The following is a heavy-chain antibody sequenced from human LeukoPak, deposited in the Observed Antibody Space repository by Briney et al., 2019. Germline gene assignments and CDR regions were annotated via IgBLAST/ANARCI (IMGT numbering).Heavy chain of an antibody. CDR2: IHPGDSKT. J-gene: IGHJ4*02. CDR3: ARHLSYYDNSGYYYSDY. CDR1: GYNFTNYW. D-gene: IGHD3-22*01. V-gene: IGHV5-51*01. Sequence: GESLKISCQAAGYNFTNYWIAWVRQMPGKGLEWMGIIHPGDSKTRYSPSFQGQVTISVDKSISTAYLQWTSLTASDTAMFYCARHLSYYDNSGYYYSDYWGQGTLVTVSS.